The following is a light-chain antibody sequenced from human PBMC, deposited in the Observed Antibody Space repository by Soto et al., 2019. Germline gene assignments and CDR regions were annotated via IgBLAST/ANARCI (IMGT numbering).Light chain of an antibody. V-gene: IGKV1-5*01. CDR2: DAS. CDR3: QQYHRSSIT. CDR1: QSLNND. J-gene: IGKJ5*01. Sequence: DIQMTQSPSTLSASVGDRVTITCRASQSLNNDLAWYQQKPGKAPNLLIYDASTLDRGVPSRFSGTGSGTEFTLAINSLQPDDFATYYCQQYHRSSITVGQGTRLEIK.